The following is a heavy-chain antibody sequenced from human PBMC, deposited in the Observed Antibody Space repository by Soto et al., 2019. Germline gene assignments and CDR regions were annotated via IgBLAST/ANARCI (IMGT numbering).Heavy chain of an antibody. CDR3: AKEDDAWTNGHFNV. Sequence: EVQLLESGGGLVQPGGSLRLSCAASGFTFSSYDMSWVRQAPGKGLEWVSGIDVGGGSAYYADSVKGRFTIYRDNSKNTLHLQVNSLRSEDTAIYYCAKEDDAWTNGHFNVWGQGTVVTVSS. D-gene: IGHD3-3*01. CDR1: GFTFSSYD. V-gene: IGHV3-23*01. J-gene: IGHJ3*01. CDR2: IDVGGGSA.